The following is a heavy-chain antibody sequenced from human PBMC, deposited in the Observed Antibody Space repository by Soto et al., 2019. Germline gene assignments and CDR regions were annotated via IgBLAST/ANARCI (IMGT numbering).Heavy chain of an antibody. Sequence: EVQLVESGGGLVQPGGSLRLSCGASGFTFRSYGMTWVRQAPGKGLEWVANIKQDGSEKHYVDSVKGRFTISRDNAKSSLYLQMNSLRAEDTAVYYCARVLIARVFDYWGQGTLVTVSS. CDR2: IKQDGSEK. J-gene: IGHJ4*02. V-gene: IGHV3-7*01. CDR1: GFTFRSYG. CDR3: ARVLIARVFDY. D-gene: IGHD3-16*01.